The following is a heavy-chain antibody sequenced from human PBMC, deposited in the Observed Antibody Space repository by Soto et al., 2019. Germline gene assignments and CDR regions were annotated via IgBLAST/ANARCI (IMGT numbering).Heavy chain of an antibody. J-gene: IGHJ4*02. V-gene: IGHV1-3*01. CDR1: GYTFTSYA. CDR3: AREPYYDFWSGYPSYFDY. CDR2: INASGGNT. Sequence: ASVKVSCKASGYTFTSYAMHWVRQAPGQRLEWMGLINASGGNTRYSQKFQGRVTITRDTSTSTVYMELSSLRSEDTAVYYCAREPYYDFWSGYPSYFDYWGQGTLVTVSS. D-gene: IGHD3-3*01.